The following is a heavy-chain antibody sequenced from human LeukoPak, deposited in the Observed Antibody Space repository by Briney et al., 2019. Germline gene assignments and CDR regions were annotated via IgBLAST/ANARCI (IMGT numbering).Heavy chain of an antibody. V-gene: IGHV3-23*01. CDR3: AKDAALTLHPLDPQYSRGSFDY. Sequence: GGSLRLSCAASGFTFSSYDLSWVRQAPGKGLECVSSIRRGVGSTHYADSVKGRFTISRDNSKNTLYLQMNNLRADDTAVYYCAKDAALTLHPLDPQYSRGSFDYWGQGTLVTVSS. J-gene: IGHJ4*02. CDR1: GFTFSSYD. CDR2: IRRGVGST. D-gene: IGHD6-6*01.